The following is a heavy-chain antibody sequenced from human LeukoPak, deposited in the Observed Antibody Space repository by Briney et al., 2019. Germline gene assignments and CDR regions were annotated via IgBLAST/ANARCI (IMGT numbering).Heavy chain of an antibody. Sequence: ASVKVSCKASGYTFTGYYMHWVRQAPGQGFEWMGWINPNSGGTNYAQKFQGRVTMTRDTSISTAYMELSRLRSDDTAVYYCARGPRSRSSSVSLYYWGQGTLVTVSS. V-gene: IGHV1-2*02. CDR2: INPNSGGT. D-gene: IGHD6-6*01. CDR1: GYTFTGYY. J-gene: IGHJ4*02. CDR3: ARGPRSRSSSVSLYY.